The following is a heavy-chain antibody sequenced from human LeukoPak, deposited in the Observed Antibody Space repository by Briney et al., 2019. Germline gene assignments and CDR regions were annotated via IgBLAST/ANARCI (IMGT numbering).Heavy chain of an antibody. Sequence: SETLSLTCTVSGGSISSYYWSWIRQPPGKGLEWIGYIYYSGSTNYNPSLKSRVTISVDTSKNQFSLKLSSVTAADTAVYYCARELRSGELFDYYYGRDVWGQGTTVTVSS. CDR3: ARELRSGELFDYYYGRDV. J-gene: IGHJ6*02. CDR1: GGSISSYY. D-gene: IGHD3-10*01. V-gene: IGHV4-59*01. CDR2: IYYSGST.